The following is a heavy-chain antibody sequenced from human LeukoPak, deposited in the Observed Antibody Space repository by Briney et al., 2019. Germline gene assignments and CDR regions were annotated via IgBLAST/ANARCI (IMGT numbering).Heavy chain of an antibody. Sequence: NPSETLSLTCTVSGYSISSGYYWGWIRPPPGKGLEWLGSIYHSGSTYYNPSLKSRVTISVDTSKNQFSLKLSSVTAADTAVYYCASTILSIAARYDAFDTWGQGTMVTVSS. J-gene: IGHJ3*02. D-gene: IGHD6-6*01. CDR2: IYHSGST. V-gene: IGHV4-38-2*02. CDR3: ASTILSIAARYDAFDT. CDR1: GYSISSGYY.